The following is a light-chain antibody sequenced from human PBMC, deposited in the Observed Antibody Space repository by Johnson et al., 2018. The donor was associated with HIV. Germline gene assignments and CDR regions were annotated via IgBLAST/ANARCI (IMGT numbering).Light chain of an antibody. V-gene: IGLV1-51*01. CDR3: GTWDSSLNAYV. CDR1: SSNIGSHY. J-gene: IGLJ1*01. Sequence: SVLTQPPSVSAAPGQKVTISCSGSSSNIGSHYVSWYKQVPGTAPRLVIYDTIKRHSGIPDRFSGSKSGTSATLGITGLQTGDEADYYCGTWDSSLNAYVFGAATKVAVL. CDR2: DTI.